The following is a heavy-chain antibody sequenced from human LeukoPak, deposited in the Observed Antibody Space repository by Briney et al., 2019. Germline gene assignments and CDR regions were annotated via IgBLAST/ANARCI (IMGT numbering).Heavy chain of an antibody. D-gene: IGHD3-3*01. CDR3: ARVHNYDFWSGYYDN. CDR1: GGSISSYY. V-gene: IGHV4-59*01. Sequence: SETLSLTCTVSGGSISSYYWSWIRQPPGKGLEWIGYIYYSGSTNYNPSLKSRVTISVDTSKNQFSLKLSSVTAADTAVYYCARVHNYDFWSGYYDNWGQGTLVTVSS. CDR2: IYYSGST. J-gene: IGHJ4*02.